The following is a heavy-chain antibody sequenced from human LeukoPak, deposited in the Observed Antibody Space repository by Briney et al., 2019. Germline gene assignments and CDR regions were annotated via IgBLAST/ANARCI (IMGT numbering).Heavy chain of an antibody. J-gene: IGHJ4*02. D-gene: IGHD3-3*01. CDR1: GDTFSSHD. V-gene: IGHV1-8*02. CDR2: MNPNSGNT. Sequence: ASVKVSCKASGDTFSSHDINWVRQATGQGLEWMGWMNPNSGNTGLAQKFQGRLTMTRDTSITTAYMELSSLSSEDTAMYYCATFRSGTDFWGQGTLVTVSS. CDR3: ATFRSGTDF.